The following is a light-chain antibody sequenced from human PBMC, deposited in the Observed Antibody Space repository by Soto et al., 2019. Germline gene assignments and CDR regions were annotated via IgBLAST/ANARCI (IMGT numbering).Light chain of an antibody. J-gene: IGKJ1*01. CDR2: AAS. V-gene: IGKV1-8*01. CDR1: QDIGTY. Sequence: AIRMTQSPSSLSASTGDRGTIPWRASQDIGTYLAWYQQKPGKAPKLLIYAASSLQSGVPSRFSGSGSGTDFTLTISWLQSEDFATYYCQHYYNYPRTFGQGTKVDTK. CDR3: QHYYNYPRT.